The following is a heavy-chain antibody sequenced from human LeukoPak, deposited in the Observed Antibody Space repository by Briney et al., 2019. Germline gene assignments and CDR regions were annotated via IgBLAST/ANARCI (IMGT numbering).Heavy chain of an antibody. Sequence: PAGGSLRLSCAASGFTVSSNYMSWVRQAPGKGLEWVSTISADSGTAYYADSVKGRLTISRDTSKSTLYLQMNSLRAEDTAVYYCAKVARAYCTSGICYTKGPPHLDYWGQGALVTVSS. V-gene: IGHV3-23*01. J-gene: IGHJ4*02. D-gene: IGHD2-8*01. CDR1: GFTVSSNY. CDR3: AKVARAYCTSGICYTKGPPHLDY. CDR2: ISADSGTA.